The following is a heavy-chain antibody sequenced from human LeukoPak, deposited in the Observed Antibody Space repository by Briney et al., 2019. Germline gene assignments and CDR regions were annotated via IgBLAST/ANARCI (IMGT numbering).Heavy chain of an antibody. CDR2: INHSGST. CDR3: ARRHSYPHGYG. CDR1: VGSFRGYY. J-gene: IGHJ6*04. Sequence: SETLSLTCAVYVGSFRGYYWSWIPHPPGKGLEWIGEINHSGSTNYNPSLKSRVTISVDTSKNQFSLKLSSVTAADTAVYYCARRHSYPHGYGWGKGTTVTVPS. V-gene: IGHV4-34*01. D-gene: IGHD5-18*01.